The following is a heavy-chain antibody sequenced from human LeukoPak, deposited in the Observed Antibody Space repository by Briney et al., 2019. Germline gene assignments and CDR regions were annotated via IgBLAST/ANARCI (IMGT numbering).Heavy chain of an antibody. J-gene: IGHJ4*02. D-gene: IGHD5-12*01. CDR3: ARERGGYDRYFDY. V-gene: IGHV3-23*01. CDR1: GFAFRSYG. Sequence: PGGSLRLSCAASGFAFRSYGMSWVRQAPGKGLEWVSGISGSGGRTLYADSVKGRFTISRGNSKNTLYLQMNSLRAEDTAVYYCARERGGYDRYFDYWGQGTLVTVSS. CDR2: ISGSGGRT.